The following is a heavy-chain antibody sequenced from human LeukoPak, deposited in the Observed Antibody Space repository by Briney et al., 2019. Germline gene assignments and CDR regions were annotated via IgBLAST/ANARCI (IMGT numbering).Heavy chain of an antibody. CDR3: ARLGSSWDFFDF. D-gene: IGHD6-13*01. CDR1: GFTLSGYW. V-gene: IGHV3-7*01. J-gene: IGHJ4*02. CDR2: IKQDAGEI. Sequence: GGSLRLSCAASGFTLSGYWMSWVRQLPGKGLEWVANIKQDAGEIRYVDSVKGRFTISRDNAKNSAYLQMNSLRVEDTGVYYCARLGSSWDFFDFWGQGTLVTVSS.